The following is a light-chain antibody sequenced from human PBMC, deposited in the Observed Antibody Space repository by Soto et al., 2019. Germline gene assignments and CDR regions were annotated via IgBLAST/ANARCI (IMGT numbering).Light chain of an antibody. CDR1: SSNIGSNT. Sequence: QPVLTQPPSASGTPGQRVTISCSGSSSNIGSNTVNCYQQLPGTAPKLLIYSNNQRPSGVPDRFSGSKSGTSASLAISGLQSEDEADYYCAAWDDSLNGPVFGGGTKVTVL. J-gene: IGLJ3*02. CDR3: AAWDDSLNGPV. CDR2: SNN. V-gene: IGLV1-44*01.